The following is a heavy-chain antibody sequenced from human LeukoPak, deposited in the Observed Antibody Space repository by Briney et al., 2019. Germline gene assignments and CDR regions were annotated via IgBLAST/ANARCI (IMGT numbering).Heavy chain of an antibody. D-gene: IGHD1-26*01. J-gene: IGHJ5*02. CDR3: ATGGLVGATGSP. CDR1: GYTLTELS. CDR2: FDPEDGET. Sequence: ASVKVSCKVSGYTLTELSMHWVRQAPGKGLEWMGGFDPEDGETIYAQRFQGRVTMTEDTSTDTAYMELSSLRSEDTAVYYCATGGLVGATGSPWGQGTLVTVSS. V-gene: IGHV1-24*01.